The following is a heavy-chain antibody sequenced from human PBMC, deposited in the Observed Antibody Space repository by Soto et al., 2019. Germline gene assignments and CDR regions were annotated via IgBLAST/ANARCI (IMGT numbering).Heavy chain of an antibody. J-gene: IGHJ4*02. CDR1: GFTFSDYY. D-gene: IGHD3-10*01. Sequence: PGGSLRLSCAASGFTFSDYYMSWIRQAPGNGLEWVSYISSSGSTIYYADSVKGRFTISRDNAKNSLYLQMNSLRAEDTAVYYCARDRRIYGSGSYSAFFDYWGQGTLVTVSS. V-gene: IGHV3-11*01. CDR3: ARDRRIYGSGSYSAFFDY. CDR2: ISSSGSTI.